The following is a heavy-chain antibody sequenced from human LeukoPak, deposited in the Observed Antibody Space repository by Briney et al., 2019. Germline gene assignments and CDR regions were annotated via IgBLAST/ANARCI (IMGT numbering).Heavy chain of an antibody. V-gene: IGHV3-30-3*01. CDR1: GFTFSSYA. CDR2: ISYDGSNK. J-gene: IGHJ4*02. D-gene: IGHD3-22*01. Sequence: GRSLRLSCAASGFTFSSYAMHWVRQAPGKGLEWVAVISYDGSNKYYADSVKGRFTTSRDNSKNTLYLQMNSLRAEDTAVYYCARGSRTYYYDSSGYYGFDYWGQGTLVTVSS. CDR3: ARGSRTYYYDSSGYYGFDY.